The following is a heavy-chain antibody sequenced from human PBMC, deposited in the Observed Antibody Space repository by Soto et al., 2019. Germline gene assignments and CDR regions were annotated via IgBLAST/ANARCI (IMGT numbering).Heavy chain of an antibody. V-gene: IGHV1-69*19. D-gene: IGHD3-10*01. CDR3: AMEVQVHTPAFVY. Sequence: QVQLVQSGAEMKKPGSSVKVSCQSSGGTFNTYAMNWVRQAPGQGPEWMGDISPMVGAANYATKFQGRVTITADESTGTSYMQLSSLTSEDTALYFCAMEVQVHTPAFVYWGQGTLVTVSS. J-gene: IGHJ4*02. CDR1: GGTFNTYA. CDR2: ISPMVGAA.